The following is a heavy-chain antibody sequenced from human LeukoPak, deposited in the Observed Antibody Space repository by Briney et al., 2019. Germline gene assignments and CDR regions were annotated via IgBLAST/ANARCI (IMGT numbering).Heavy chain of an antibody. CDR2: ISGSGGST. CDR3: AGGAYYYYMDV. J-gene: IGHJ6*03. D-gene: IGHD3-16*01. Sequence: GGTLRLSCAASGFTFSSYGMSWVRQAPGKGLEWVSAISGSGGSTYYADSVKGRFTISRDNYKNTLYLQINSVRAEDTAVYYCAGGAYYYYMDVWGKGTTVTVSS. V-gene: IGHV3-23*01. CDR1: GFTFSSYG.